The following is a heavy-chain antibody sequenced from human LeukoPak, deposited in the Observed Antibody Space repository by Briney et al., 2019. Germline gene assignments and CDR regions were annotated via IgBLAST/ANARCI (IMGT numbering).Heavy chain of an antibody. V-gene: IGHV1-46*01. Sequence: GASVKVSCKASGYTFTSYYMHWVRQAPGQGLEWMGIINPSGGSTSYAQKFQGRVTMTTDTSTSTAYMELRSLRSDDTAVYYCARPGVRLYYGMDVWGQGTTVTVSS. CDR2: INPSGGST. D-gene: IGHD7-27*01. J-gene: IGHJ6*02. CDR3: ARPGVRLYYGMDV. CDR1: GYTFTSYY.